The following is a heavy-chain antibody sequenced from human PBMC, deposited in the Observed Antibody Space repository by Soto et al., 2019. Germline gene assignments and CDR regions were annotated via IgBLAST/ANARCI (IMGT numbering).Heavy chain of an antibody. V-gene: IGHV1-69*01. CDR1: GGTFSSYA. Sequence: QVQLVQSGAEVKKPGSSVKVSCKASGGTFSSYAISWVRQAPGQGLEWMGGIIPIFGTANYAQKLQGRVTMTADESTSTAYMELSSLRSEDTAVYYCATTVSTIVVVYGMDVWGQGTTVTVSS. J-gene: IGHJ6*02. D-gene: IGHD3-22*01. CDR2: IIPIFGTA. CDR3: ATTVSTIVVVYGMDV.